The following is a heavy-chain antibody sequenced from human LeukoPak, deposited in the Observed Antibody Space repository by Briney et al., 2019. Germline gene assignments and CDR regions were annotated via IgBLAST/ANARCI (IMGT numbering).Heavy chain of an antibody. V-gene: IGHV4-61*02. CDR3: ARVKYAFDI. D-gene: IGHD3-22*01. J-gene: IGHJ3*02. Sequence: SETLSLTCTVSGGSISSGSYYWSWIRQSAGTGLEWIGRIYTSGSTNYNPSLKSRVTISVDTSKNQFSLKLSSVTAADTAVYYCARVKYAFDIWGQGTMVTVSS. CDR1: GGSISSGSYY. CDR2: IYTSGST.